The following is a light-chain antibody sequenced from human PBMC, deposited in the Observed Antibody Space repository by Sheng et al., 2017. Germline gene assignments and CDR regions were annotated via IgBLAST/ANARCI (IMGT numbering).Light chain of an antibody. Sequence: EIVLTQSPATLSLSPGERATLSCRASQSVSSSLAWYQQKPGQAPRLLIYDASNRATGIPARFSGSGSGTEFTLTISSLQSEDFAVYYCQQYNNWPPLFGPGTKVDIK. CDR3: QQYNNWPPL. CDR2: DAS. J-gene: IGKJ3*01. V-gene: IGKV3-15*01. CDR1: QSVSSS.